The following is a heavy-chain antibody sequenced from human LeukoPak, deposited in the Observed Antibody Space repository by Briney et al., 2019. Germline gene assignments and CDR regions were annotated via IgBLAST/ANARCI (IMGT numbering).Heavy chain of an antibody. CDR2: IKQDGSEK. Sequence: GGSLRLSCVASGFTFSSYWMSWVRQAPGKGLEWVANIKQDGSEKYYVDSVKGRFTISRDNAKNSLYLQMNSLRAEDTAVYYCARYAGTYGINWFDPWGQGTLVTVSS. V-gene: IGHV3-7*01. CDR3: ARYAGTYGINWFDP. D-gene: IGHD1-7*01. J-gene: IGHJ5*02. CDR1: GFTFSSYW.